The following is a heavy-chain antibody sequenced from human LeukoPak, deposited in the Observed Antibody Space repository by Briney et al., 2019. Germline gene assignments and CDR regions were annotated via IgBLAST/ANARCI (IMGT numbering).Heavy chain of an antibody. CDR2: IRYDGSNK. V-gene: IGHV3-30*02. Sequence: GGSLRLSCAASGFIFSSNAMHWVRQAPGKGLEWVAFIRYDGSNKDYADSVKGRFTISRDNSKNTLYLQMNSLRPEDTAAYYCTKSRGSGSYSPPNYFDPWGQGTLVTVSS. D-gene: IGHD3-10*01. J-gene: IGHJ5*02. CDR1: GFIFSSNA. CDR3: TKSRGSGSYSPPNYFDP.